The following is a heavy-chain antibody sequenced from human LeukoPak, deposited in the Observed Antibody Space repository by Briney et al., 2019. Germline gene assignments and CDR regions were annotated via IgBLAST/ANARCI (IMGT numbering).Heavy chain of an antibody. Sequence: PGGSLRLSCVASGFTLSTYGMHWVRQAPDKGLEWVAFIRYDGSDKFYGDSVKGRFTTSRDNSKNTLYLQMSRLRVEDTAVYYCAKDLDCSGGTCHKAFDCWGQGTLVTVSS. CDR3: AKDLDCSGGTCHKAFDC. V-gene: IGHV3-30*02. CDR2: IRYDGSDK. CDR1: GFTLSTYG. D-gene: IGHD2-15*01. J-gene: IGHJ4*02.